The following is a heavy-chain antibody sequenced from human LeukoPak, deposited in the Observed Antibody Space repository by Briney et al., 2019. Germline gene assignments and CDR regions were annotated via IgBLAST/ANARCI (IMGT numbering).Heavy chain of an antibody. CDR3: ARVEATTGRNYHYYYMDV. CDR2: INTDGSST. J-gene: IGHJ6*03. Sequence: GGSLRLSCAASGFTFSSYWMHWVRQAPGKGLVWVSRINTDGSSTTYADSVKGRFTISRDNANNSLHLEMYSLRAEDTAVYFCARVEATTGRNYHYYYMDVWGKGTTVTVSS. V-gene: IGHV3-74*01. D-gene: IGHD1-1*01. CDR1: GFTFSSYW.